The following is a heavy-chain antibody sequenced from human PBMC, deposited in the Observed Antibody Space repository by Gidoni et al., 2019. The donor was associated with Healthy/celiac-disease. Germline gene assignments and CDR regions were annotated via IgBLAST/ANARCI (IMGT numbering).Heavy chain of an antibody. D-gene: IGHD2-15*01. V-gene: IGHV1-8*01. CDR2: MNPNSGNK. J-gene: IGHJ4*02. CDR1: GYTFTSYD. Sequence: QVQLVQSGAEVKKPGTSVKVSCKASGYTFTSYDINWVRQATGQGLEWMGWMNPNSGNKGYAKKFQGSVTMTRNTSISTAYMELSSLRSEDTAVYYCARGRGGTQPRRSYYYFDYWGQGTLVTVSS. CDR3: ARGRGGTQPRRSYYYFDY.